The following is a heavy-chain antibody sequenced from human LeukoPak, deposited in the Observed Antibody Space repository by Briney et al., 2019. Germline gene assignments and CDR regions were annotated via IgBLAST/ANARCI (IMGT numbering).Heavy chain of an antibody. V-gene: IGHV4-59*12. Sequence: PWETLSLTCTVSGGSISPFYWNWIRQPPGKGLEWIGYIYYTGGTSYSPSLNSRATISVDTSKNQISLKLNSVTAADTAVYYCARGRIDVANTGAFDIWGQGTMVPVSS. CDR3: ARGRIDVANTGAFDI. CDR1: GGSISPFY. CDR2: IYYTGGT. D-gene: IGHD5-12*01. J-gene: IGHJ3*02.